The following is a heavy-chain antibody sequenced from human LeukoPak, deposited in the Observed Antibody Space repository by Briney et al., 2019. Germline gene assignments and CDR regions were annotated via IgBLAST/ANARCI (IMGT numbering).Heavy chain of an antibody. CDR1: GYTFSGYY. J-gene: IGHJ4*02. V-gene: IGHV1-2*02. Sequence: GASVKVPCKASGYTFSGYYVHCVRQAPGQGLEWMGWINPNSGGTNYAQKFQGRVTMTRDTSISTVYMELSNLRSDDTAVYYCARGLGSISLTYDYWGQGTLVTVSS. CDR2: INPNSGGT. CDR3: ARGLGSISLTYDY. D-gene: IGHD2-2*01.